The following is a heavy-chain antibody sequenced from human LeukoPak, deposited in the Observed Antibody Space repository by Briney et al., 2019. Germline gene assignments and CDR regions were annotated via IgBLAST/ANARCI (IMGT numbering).Heavy chain of an antibody. V-gene: IGHV4-39*07. CDR2: IYYSGST. J-gene: IGHJ3*02. CDR1: GGSISSSSYY. CDR3: ARDTFLAYSNAFDI. D-gene: IGHD2-21*01. Sequence: SETLSLTCTVSGGSISSSSYYWGWIRQPPGKGLEWIGSIYYSGSTYYNPSLKSRVTISVDTSKNQFSLKLSSVTAADTAVYYCARDTFLAYSNAFDIWGQGTMVTVSS.